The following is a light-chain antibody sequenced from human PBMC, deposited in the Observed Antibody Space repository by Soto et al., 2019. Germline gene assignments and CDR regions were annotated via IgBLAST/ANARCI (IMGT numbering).Light chain of an antibody. CDR1: QSVSSSY. J-gene: IGKJ1*01. CDR2: GAS. CDR3: QQSYSTPRT. Sequence: EIVLTQSPGTLSLSPGERATLSCRASQSVSSSYLAWYQQKPGQAPRLLIYGASSRATGIPDRFSGSGSGTDFTLTISSLQPEDFAAYYCQQSYSTPRTFGQGTKV. V-gene: IGKV3-20*01.